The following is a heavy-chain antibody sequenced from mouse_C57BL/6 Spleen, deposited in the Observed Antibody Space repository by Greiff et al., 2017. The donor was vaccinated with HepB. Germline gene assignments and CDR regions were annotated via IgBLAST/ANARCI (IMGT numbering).Heavy chain of an antibody. Sequence: QVQLQQSGAELVRPGTSVKLSCKASGYTFTSYWMHWVKQRPGQGLEWIGVIDPSDSYTNYNQKFKGKATLTVDTSSSTAYMQLSSLTSEDSAVYYCARGLSTMVTTNYFDYWGQGTTLTVSS. CDR3: ARGLSTMVTTNYFDY. V-gene: IGHV1-59*01. D-gene: IGHD2-2*01. CDR2: IDPSDSYT. CDR1: GYTFTSYW. J-gene: IGHJ2*01.